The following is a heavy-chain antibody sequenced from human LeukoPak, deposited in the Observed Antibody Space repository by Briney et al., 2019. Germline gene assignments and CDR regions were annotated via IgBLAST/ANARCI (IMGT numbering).Heavy chain of an antibody. D-gene: IGHD1-1*01. Sequence: SETLSLTCTVSGGSISSGGYYWSWIRQHPGKGLEWIGYIYYSGSTYYNPSLKSRVTISVDTSKSQFSLKLSSVTAADTAVYYCVAPSGYYYYGMDVWGKGTTVTVSS. J-gene: IGHJ6*04. CDR1: GGSISSGGYY. V-gene: IGHV4-31*03. CDR2: IYYSGST. CDR3: VAPSGYYYYGMDV.